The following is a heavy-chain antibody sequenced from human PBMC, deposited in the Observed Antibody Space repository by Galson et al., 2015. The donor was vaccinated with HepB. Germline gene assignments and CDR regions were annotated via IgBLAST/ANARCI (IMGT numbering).Heavy chain of an antibody. D-gene: IGHD2-21*02. CDR3: ARSEVTMVVTDFDS. CDR2: ISSGSSYI. Sequence: SLRLSCAASGFTFSSYSLNWVRQAPEKGLEWVSSISSGSSYIYYIDSVKGRFTISRDNAKNSLYLQMNSLRSEDTAVYYCARSEVTMVVTDFDSWGQGTLVTVAS. J-gene: IGHJ4*02. CDR1: GFTFSSYS. V-gene: IGHV3-21*04.